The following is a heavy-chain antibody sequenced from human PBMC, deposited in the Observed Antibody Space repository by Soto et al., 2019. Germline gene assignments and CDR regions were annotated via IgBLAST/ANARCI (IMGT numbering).Heavy chain of an antibody. CDR3: ARDGRYCSGGSCYSV. D-gene: IGHD2-15*01. Sequence: QVQLVQSGAEVKKPGSSVKVSCKASGGTFSSYTISWVRQAPGQGLEWMGRIIPILGVANYAQKFQGRVTINADKSTSIADMELSSLRSEDMAVYYCARDGRYCSGGSCYSVWGQGTLVTVSS. CDR2: IIPILGVA. V-gene: IGHV1-69*08. J-gene: IGHJ4*02. CDR1: GGTFSSYT.